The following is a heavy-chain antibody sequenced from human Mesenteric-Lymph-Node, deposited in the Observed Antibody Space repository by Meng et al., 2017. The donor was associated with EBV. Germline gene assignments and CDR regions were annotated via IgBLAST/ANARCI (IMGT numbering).Heavy chain of an antibody. Sequence: QVQLVQSGAEVKKXXXXXRXXGKASGDTSSSYAVHWVRQAPGQGLEWMGGIIPILGTGNYVEKLKGRVTITADDSSRTVYMDLTRLTSEDTAVYYCARELGVAVAGPFQHWGQGTLVTVSS. V-gene: IGHV1-69*01. CDR2: IIPILGTG. CDR1: GDTSSSYA. CDR3: ARELGVAVAGPFQH. J-gene: IGHJ1*01. D-gene: IGHD6-19*01.